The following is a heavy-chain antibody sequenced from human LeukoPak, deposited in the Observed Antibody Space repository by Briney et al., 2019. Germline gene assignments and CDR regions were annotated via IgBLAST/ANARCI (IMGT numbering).Heavy chain of an antibody. CDR1: GGTFSSYA. V-gene: IGHV1-69*01. CDR2: IIPIFGTA. Sequence: SVTVSCKASGGTFSSYAISWVRQAPGQGLEWMGGIIPIFGTANYAQKFQGRVTITADESTSTAYMELSSLRSEDTAVYYCARSYCGGDCYDAEYFQHWGQGTLVTVSS. CDR3: ARSYCGGDCYDAEYFQH. J-gene: IGHJ1*01. D-gene: IGHD2-21*02.